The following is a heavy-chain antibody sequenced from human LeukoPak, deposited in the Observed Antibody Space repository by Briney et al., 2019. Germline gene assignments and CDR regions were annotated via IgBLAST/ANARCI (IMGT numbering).Heavy chain of an antibody. J-gene: IGHJ4*02. D-gene: IGHD2-2*02. CDR1: GFTFDDYA. V-gene: IGHV3-9*01. CDR3: AREVRYQLLYDAFDY. CDR2: ISWNSGSI. Sequence: PGGSLRLSCAASGFTFDDYAMHWVRQAPGKGLEWVSGISWNSGSIGYADSVKGRFTISRDNAKNSLYLQMNSLRAEDTAVYYCAREVRYQLLYDAFDYWGQGTLVTVSS.